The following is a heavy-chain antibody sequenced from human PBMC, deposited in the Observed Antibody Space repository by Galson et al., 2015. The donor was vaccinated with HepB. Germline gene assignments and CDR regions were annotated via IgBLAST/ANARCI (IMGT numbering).Heavy chain of an antibody. CDR2: IYPGDSDT. CDR3: ARGGYCTGGVCYTCVSADP. Sequence: QSGAEVKKPGESLKISCKGSGYSFTSYWIGWVRQMPGKGLEWMGIIYPGDSDTRYSPSFQGQVTISADKSISTAYLQWSSLKASDTAMYYCARGGYCTGGVCYTCVSADPWGQGTLVTVSS. CDR1: GYSFTSYW. D-gene: IGHD2-8*02. J-gene: IGHJ5*02. V-gene: IGHV5-51*03.